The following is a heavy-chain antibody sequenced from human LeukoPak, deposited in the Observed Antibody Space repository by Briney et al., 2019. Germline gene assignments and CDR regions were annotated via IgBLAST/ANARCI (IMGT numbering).Heavy chain of an antibody. CDR2: INQSGST. CDR1: GVSFSGYY. Sequence: PSETLSLTCAVYGVSFSGYYLSWIRQPPWKGLEWIGEINQSGSTNYNPSLKSRVTISVDTSKKQFSLKLSPVTAADTAVYYCAAGCSSTSCYWYYYTDVWGKGTTVTVSS. D-gene: IGHD2-2*01. V-gene: IGHV4-34*01. CDR3: AAGCSSTSCYWYYYTDV. J-gene: IGHJ6*03.